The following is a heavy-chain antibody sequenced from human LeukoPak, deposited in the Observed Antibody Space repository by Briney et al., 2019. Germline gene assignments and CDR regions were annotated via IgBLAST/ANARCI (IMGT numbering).Heavy chain of an antibody. D-gene: IGHD3-22*01. CDR3: ARGGYYHDGGGVDAFDI. Sequence: PGGSLRLSCVASGFTFSSYDMHWVRQVTGKGLEWVSAIGTIGNTYYSDSVKGRFTISREDAKNSVFLQMNSLRAGDTAVYFCARGGYYHDGGGVDAFDIWALGTVVTVSS. V-gene: IGHV3-13*01. J-gene: IGHJ3*02. CDR1: GFTFSSYD. CDR2: IGTIGNT.